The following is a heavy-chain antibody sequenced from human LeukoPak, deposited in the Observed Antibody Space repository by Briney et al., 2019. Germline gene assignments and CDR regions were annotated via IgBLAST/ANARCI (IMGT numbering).Heavy chain of an antibody. D-gene: IGHD2-15*01. Sequence: GGSLRLSCSASGFTFSRYGMHWVRQAPGKGLEYVSAIVSNGDSTYYADSVKGRFTISRDNAKNSLYLQMNSLRDEDTAVYHCARDRLRGGGTYYFDYWGQGTLVTVSS. CDR2: IVSNGDST. V-gene: IGHV3-64*04. J-gene: IGHJ4*02. CDR1: GFTFSRYG. CDR3: ARDRLRGGGTYYFDY.